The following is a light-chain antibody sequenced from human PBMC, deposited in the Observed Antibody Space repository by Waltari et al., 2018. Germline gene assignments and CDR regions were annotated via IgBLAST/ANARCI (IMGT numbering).Light chain of an antibody. CDR2: EDN. CDR3: QSSDSNNHVV. CDR1: RGSIASNY. Sequence: NFMLTQPHPVSESPGKTVTISCTRSRGSIASNYVQWYQQRPGSAPTTVIYEDNQRPSGVPDRFSGSIDRSSNSASLTISGLETEDEADYYCQSSDSNNHVVFGGGTKLTVL. J-gene: IGLJ2*01. V-gene: IGLV6-57*03.